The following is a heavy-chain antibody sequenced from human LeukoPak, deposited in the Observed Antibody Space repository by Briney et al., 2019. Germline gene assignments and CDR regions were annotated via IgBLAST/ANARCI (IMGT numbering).Heavy chain of an antibody. V-gene: IGHV6-1*01. J-gene: IGHJ2*01. Sequence: SQTLSLTCAISGDSVSSNSAAWNWIRQSPSRGLEWLGRTYYRSKWYNDYAVSVKSRITINPDTSKNQFSPQLNSVTPEDTAVYYCARDSGRAKEGDDGRPVYFDLWGRGTLVTVSS. D-gene: IGHD3-10*01. CDR1: GDSVSSNSAA. CDR3: ARDSGRAKEGDDGRPVYFDL. CDR2: TYYRSKWYN.